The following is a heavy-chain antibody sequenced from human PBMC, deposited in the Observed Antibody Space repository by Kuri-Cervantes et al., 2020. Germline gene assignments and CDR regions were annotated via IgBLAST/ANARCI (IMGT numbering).Heavy chain of an antibody. V-gene: IGHV3-72*01. CDR1: GLTFSDHY. CDR3: ARDLRYPGKSAGYFHL. D-gene: IGHD4-23*01. CDR2: IKNKANSYTT. Sequence: GGSLRLSCAASGLTFSDHYMDWVRQAPGKGLEWVGRIKNKANSYTTEYAASAKGRFTISRDDSKNSLYLQMNNLKTEDTAVYFCARDLRYPGKSAGYFHLWGRGTLVTVSS. J-gene: IGHJ2*01.